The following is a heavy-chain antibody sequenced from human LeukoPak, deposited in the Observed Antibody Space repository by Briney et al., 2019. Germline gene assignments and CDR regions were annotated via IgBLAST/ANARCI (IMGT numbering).Heavy chain of an antibody. CDR2: IYYSGST. D-gene: IGHD2-21*02. CDR1: GGSISSGDKY. J-gene: IGHJ4*02. CDR3: ARVTRWAGLDS. V-gene: IGHV4-30-4*01. Sequence: PSQTLSLTCNVSGGSISSGDKYWSWIRQPPGKGLEWIGYIYYSGSTYYNPSLKSRLTISVDTSENQFSLHLTSVTAADTAVYFCARVTRWAGLDSWGQGTLVTVSS.